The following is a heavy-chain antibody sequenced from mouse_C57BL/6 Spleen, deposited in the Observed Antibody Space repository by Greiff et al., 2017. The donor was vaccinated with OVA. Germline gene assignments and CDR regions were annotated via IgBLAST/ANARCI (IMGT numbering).Heavy chain of an antibody. CDR3: ARSRYSNYYYAMDY. J-gene: IGHJ4*01. CDR2: IDPSDSYT. V-gene: IGHV1-50*01. CDR1: GYTFTSYW. D-gene: IGHD2-5*01. Sequence: QVQLQQPGAELVKPGASVKLSCKASGYTFTSYWMQWVKQRPGQGLEWIGEIDPSDSYTNYNQKFKGKATLTVDTSSSTAYMQLSSLTSEDSAVYYCARSRYSNYYYAMDYWGQGTSVTVSS.